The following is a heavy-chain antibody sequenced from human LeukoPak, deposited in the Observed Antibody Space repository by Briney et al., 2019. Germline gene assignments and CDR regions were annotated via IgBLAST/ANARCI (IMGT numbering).Heavy chain of an antibody. CDR1: GYTFTGYY. V-gene: IGHV1-2*02. D-gene: IGHD6-13*01. Sequence: ASVKVSCKASGYTFTGYYMHWVRQAPGQGLEWMGWINPNSGGTNYAQKFQGRVTMTRDTSISTAYMELSRLRSDDTAVYYCARDLSNPPNKQQLVPIRKYYFDYWGQGTLVTVSS. J-gene: IGHJ4*02. CDR3: ARDLSNPPNKQQLVPIRKYYFDY. CDR2: INPNSGGT.